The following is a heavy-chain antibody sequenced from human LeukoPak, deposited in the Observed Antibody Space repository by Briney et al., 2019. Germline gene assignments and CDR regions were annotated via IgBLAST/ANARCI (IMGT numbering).Heavy chain of an antibody. CDR2: IGPGSNTM. CDR1: GFTFSSYS. V-gene: IGHV3-48*02. CDR3: ARAYCSGGSCPYWYFDL. Sequence: GGSLRLSCAASGFTFSSYSMNWARQAPGKGLEWVSYIGPGSNTMYYADSVKGRFTVSRDNAKNSPYLQMNSLRDEDTAVYYCARAYCSGGSCPYWYFDLWGRGTLVTVSS. D-gene: IGHD2-15*01. J-gene: IGHJ2*01.